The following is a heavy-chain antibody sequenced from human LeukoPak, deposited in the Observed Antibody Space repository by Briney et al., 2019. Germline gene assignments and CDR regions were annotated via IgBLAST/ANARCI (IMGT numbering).Heavy chain of an antibody. V-gene: IGHV1-69*05. Sequence: SVKVSCKASGGTFSSYDISWVRQAPGQGLEWMGGIMPISGTANYAQKFQDRVTMTRDMSTSTVYMELSSLRSEDTALYYCARGGSTWWSDYWGQGTLVTVSS. CDR1: GGTFSSYD. D-gene: IGHD6-13*01. CDR3: ARGGSTWWSDY. J-gene: IGHJ4*02. CDR2: IMPISGTA.